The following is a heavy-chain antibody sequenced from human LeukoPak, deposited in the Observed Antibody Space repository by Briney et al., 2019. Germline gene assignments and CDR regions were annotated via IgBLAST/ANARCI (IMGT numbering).Heavy chain of an antibody. CDR2: ISAGNGNT. CDR1: GYTFTSYA. Sequence: ASVKVSCKASGYTFTSYAIHWVRQATGQRLEWMGWISAGNGNTKYSQNFQGRVTFISNTSATTAFMELSSLRSEDAAVYYCARDSGSGNNDYWGQGTLVTVSS. V-gene: IGHV1-3*01. J-gene: IGHJ4*02. D-gene: IGHD1-26*01. CDR3: ARDSGSGNNDY.